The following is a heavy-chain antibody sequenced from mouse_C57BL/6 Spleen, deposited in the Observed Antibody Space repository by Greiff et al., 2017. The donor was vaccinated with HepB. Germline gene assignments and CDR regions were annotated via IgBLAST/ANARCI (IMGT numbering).Heavy chain of an antibody. Sequence: EVKLMESGGGLVQPGGSLKLSCAASGFTFSDYYMYWVRQTPEKRLEWVAYISNGGGSTYYPDTVKGRITISRDNAKNTLYLQMSRLKSEDTAMYYCARQGGNFVFYAMDYWGQGTSVTVSS. J-gene: IGHJ4*01. V-gene: IGHV5-12*01. CDR1: GFTFSDYY. D-gene: IGHD2-1*01. CDR2: ISNGGGST. CDR3: ARQGGNFVFYAMDY.